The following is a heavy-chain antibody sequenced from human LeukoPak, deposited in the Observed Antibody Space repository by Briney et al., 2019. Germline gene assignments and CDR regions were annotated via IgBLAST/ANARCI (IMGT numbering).Heavy chain of an antibody. CDR1: GGTFSSYA. CDR3: ARDQSGYSRGLFDY. D-gene: IGHD6-13*01. V-gene: IGHV1-69*01. CDR2: IIPIFGTA. J-gene: IGHJ4*02. Sequence: GSSVKVSCKASGGTFSSYAISWVRQVPGQGLEWMGGIIPIFGTANYAQKFQGRVTITADESTSTAYMELSSLRSEDTAVYYCARDQSGYSRGLFDYWGQGTLVTVSS.